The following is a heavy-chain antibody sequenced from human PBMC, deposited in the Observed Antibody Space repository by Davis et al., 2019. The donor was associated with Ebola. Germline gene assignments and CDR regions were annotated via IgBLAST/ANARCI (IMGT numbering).Heavy chain of an antibody. D-gene: IGHD3-10*01. Sequence: GGSLRLSCPASGFSSTSYIMNWVRQAPGKGLEWVSSISSSCSTINSADSVKGRFTVSRDNAKNSLYLQMNSLRDEDKAVCYCARGRTVTNYVDYWGQGILVTVSS. V-gene: IGHV3-48*02. CDR1: GFSSTSYI. J-gene: IGHJ4*02. CDR3: ARGRTVTNYVDY. CDR2: ISSSCSTI.